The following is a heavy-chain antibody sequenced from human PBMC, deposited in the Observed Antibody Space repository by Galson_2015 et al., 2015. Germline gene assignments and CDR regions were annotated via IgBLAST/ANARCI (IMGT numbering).Heavy chain of an antibody. Sequence: SLRLSCEASGFTFSSYWMNWVRQAPGKGLVWVSGINSDGSSTSYAYTVKGRFTISRDNAKNTLYLQMNILRAADTALYYCASGPNSYDIICYAFDIWGQGTMVTVSS. CDR3: ASGPNSYDIICYAFDI. CDR1: GFTFSSYW. J-gene: IGHJ3*02. V-gene: IGHV3-74*01. D-gene: IGHD3-22*01. CDR2: INSDGSST.